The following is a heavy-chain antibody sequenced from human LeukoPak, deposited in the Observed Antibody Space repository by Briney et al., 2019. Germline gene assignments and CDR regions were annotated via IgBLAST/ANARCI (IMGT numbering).Heavy chain of an antibody. CDR2: IYSGGST. CDR3: ARDRVGVSSGSSDYYYGMDV. V-gene: IGHV3-66*01. CDR1: GFTVSSNY. D-gene: IGHD6-19*01. J-gene: IGHJ6*02. Sequence: GGSLRLSCAASGFTVSSNYMSWVRQAPGKGLEWVSVIYSGGSTYYADSVKGRFTISRDNSKNTLYLQMNSLRAEDTAVYYCARDRVGVSSGSSDYYYGMDVWGQGTTVTVSS.